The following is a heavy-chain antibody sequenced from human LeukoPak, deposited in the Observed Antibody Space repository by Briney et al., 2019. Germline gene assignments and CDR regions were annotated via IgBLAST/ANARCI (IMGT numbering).Heavy chain of an antibody. V-gene: IGHV1-69*04. CDR2: IIPILGIA. CDR3: ARDIREMATIIGHAFDI. CDR1: GGTFSSYT. J-gene: IGHJ3*02. D-gene: IGHD5-24*01. Sequence: SVKVSCKASGGTFSSYTISWVRQAPGQGLEWMGRIIPILGIANYAQKFQGRVTITADKSTGTAYMELSSLRSEDTAVYYCARDIREMATIIGHAFDIWGQGTMVTVSS.